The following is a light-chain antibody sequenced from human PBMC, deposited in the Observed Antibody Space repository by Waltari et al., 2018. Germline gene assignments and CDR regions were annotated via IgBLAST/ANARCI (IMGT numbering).Light chain of an antibody. V-gene: IGLV3-10*01. CDR2: EDD. CDR1: ALPEKY. CDR3: YSTDSSGNERV. Sequence: SYELTQPPSVSVSPGQTTRITCSGDALPEKYASWYQQNSGQAPLLVIYEDDKRPFGIPERFSGFSSGTMATLTIRGAQVDDEADYYCYSTDSSGNERVFGGGTKLTVL. J-gene: IGLJ2*01.